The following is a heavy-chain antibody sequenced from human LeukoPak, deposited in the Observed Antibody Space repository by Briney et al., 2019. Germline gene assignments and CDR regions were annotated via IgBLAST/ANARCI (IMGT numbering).Heavy chain of an antibody. J-gene: IGHJ4*02. CDR3: ARGYFDSSGYSNPFDY. D-gene: IGHD3-22*01. Sequence: SETLSLTCSVSGGTIRSSYWSWMRQPPGKGLEWIGYIHYSGTTKYNPSLQSRVTISVDTSKNQFSLNLRSVTAADTAVYYCARGYFDSSGYSNPFDYWGQGTLVTVSS. V-gene: IGHV4-59*01. CDR1: GGTIRSSY. CDR2: IHYSGTT.